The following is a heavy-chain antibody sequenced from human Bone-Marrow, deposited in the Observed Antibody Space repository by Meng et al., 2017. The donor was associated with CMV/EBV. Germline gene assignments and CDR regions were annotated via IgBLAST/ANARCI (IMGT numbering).Heavy chain of an antibody. Sequence: ASVKVSCKASGYTFTGYYMHWVRQDPGQGLEYIGWINPNGGATGYTQKFQGRVTMTRDTSISTAYMELSRLTSDDTAKYYCARDIYNSGWLLAFWGQGPLVTVYS. J-gene: IGHJ1*01. CDR3: ARDIYNSGWLLAF. D-gene: IGHD6-19*01. V-gene: IGHV1-2*02. CDR1: GYTFTGYY. CDR2: INPNGGAT.